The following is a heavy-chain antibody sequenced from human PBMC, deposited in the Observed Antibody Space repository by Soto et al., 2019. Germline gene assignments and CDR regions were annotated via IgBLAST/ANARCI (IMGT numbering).Heavy chain of an antibody. CDR1: GYTFTSYD. Sequence: ASVKVSCKASGYTFTSYDINWVRQATGQGLEWMGWMNPNSGNTGYAQKFQGRVTMTGNTSISTAYMELSSLRSEDTAVYYCARVPYDFWSVGQYYYYMDVWGKGTTVTVSS. J-gene: IGHJ6*03. CDR3: ARVPYDFWSVGQYYYYMDV. CDR2: MNPNSGNT. D-gene: IGHD3-3*01. V-gene: IGHV1-8*01.